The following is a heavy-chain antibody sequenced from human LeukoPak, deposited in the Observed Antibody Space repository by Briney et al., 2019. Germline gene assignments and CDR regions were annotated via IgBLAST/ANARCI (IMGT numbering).Heavy chain of an antibody. CDR3: ARLETYDSTLDY. V-gene: IGHV4-39*01. CDR1: GDSITTSSYY. J-gene: IGHJ4*02. Sequence: SETLSLTCTVSGDSITTSSYYWGWILQPPGNGREWIGNIYYGGSTYYNPCLKSRVTISVDTSKNQFSLWLSSVTAADTAVYYCARLETYDSTLDYWGQGTLVTVSS. CDR2: IYYGGST. D-gene: IGHD3-22*01.